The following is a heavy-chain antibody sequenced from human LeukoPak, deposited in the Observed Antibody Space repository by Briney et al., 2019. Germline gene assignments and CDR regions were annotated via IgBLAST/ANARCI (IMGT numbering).Heavy chain of an antibody. Sequence: GGSLRPSCAASGFTFSNYWMSWVRQAPGKGLEWVANINQDGSEKYYVDSVKGRFTFSRDNAKNSLYLQMNSLRAEDTAVYYCARIDWGQFEYWGQGGLVTVSS. D-gene: IGHD2-21*01. J-gene: IGHJ4*02. V-gene: IGHV3-7*01. CDR3: ARIDWGQFEY. CDR1: GFTFSNYW. CDR2: INQDGSEK.